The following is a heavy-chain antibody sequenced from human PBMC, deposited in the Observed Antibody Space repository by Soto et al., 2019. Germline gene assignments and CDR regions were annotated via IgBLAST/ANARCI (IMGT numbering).Heavy chain of an antibody. CDR2: INSSGGST. CDR3: AKDGWVGAAAGLFDY. CDR1: GFTFSSYP. D-gene: IGHD6-13*01. J-gene: IGHJ4*02. Sequence: EVQLLESGGGLVQPGGSLRLSCLASGFTFSSYPMSWVRQAPGKGLEWVSGINSSGGSTYYADSVKGRFTISRDNSKNTLYLQMSSLSAEEPAVYYCAKDGWVGAAAGLFDYWGQGTLLTVSS. V-gene: IGHV3-23*01.